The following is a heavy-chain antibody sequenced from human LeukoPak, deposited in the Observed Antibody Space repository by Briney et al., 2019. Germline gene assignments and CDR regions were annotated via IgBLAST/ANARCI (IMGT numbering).Heavy chain of an antibody. V-gene: IGHV3-21*01. Sequence: GGSLRLSCAASGFTFSSYSMNWVRQAPGKGLEWVSSISSSSSYIYYADSVKGRFTISRDNAKNLLYLQMNSMRDKDTAGYYSWRKRTIPTNWRLYYYYGMDVWGQGTTVTVSS. CDR3: WRKRTIPTNWRLYYYYGMDV. D-gene: IGHD1-20*01. CDR2: ISSSSSYI. CDR1: GFTFSSYS. J-gene: IGHJ6*02.